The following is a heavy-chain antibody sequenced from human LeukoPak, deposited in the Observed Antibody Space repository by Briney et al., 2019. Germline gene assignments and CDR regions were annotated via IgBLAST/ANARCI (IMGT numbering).Heavy chain of an antibody. D-gene: IGHD3-22*01. CDR1: GFTFGDYA. CDR3: TRGDSSGYYSQYYFDY. V-gene: IGHV3-49*03. CDR2: IRSKAYGGTT. J-gene: IGHJ4*02. Sequence: GGSLRLSCTASGFTFGDYAMSWFRQAPGKGLEWVGFIRSKAYGGTTEYAASVKGRFTISRDDSKSIAYLQMNSLKTEDTAVYYCTRGDSSGYYSQYYFDYWGQGTLVTVSS.